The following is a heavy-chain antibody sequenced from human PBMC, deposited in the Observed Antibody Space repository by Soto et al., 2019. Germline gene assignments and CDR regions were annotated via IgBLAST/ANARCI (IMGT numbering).Heavy chain of an antibody. J-gene: IGHJ3*02. V-gene: IGHV3-23*01. CDR2: INNSGGST. CDR3: AKTTTVSTVDAFDI. D-gene: IGHD4-17*01. Sequence: PGGSLRLSCAASGFTFSRYAMSWVRQAPGKGLAWVSSINNSGGSTYYADAVKGRFTISRDNSQNTLYLQMNSLRAEDTAVYYCAKTTTVSTVDAFDIWGQGSMVTVS. CDR1: GFTFSRYA.